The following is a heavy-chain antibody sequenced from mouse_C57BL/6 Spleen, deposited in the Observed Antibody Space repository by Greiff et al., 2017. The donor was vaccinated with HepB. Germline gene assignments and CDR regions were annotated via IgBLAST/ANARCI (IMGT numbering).Heavy chain of an antibody. V-gene: IGHV5-9*01. J-gene: IGHJ1*03. CDR2: ISGGGGNT. CDR3: ARHHYGSRGYFDV. Sequence: EVHLVESGGGLVKPGGSLKLSCAASGFTFSSYTMSWVRQTPEKRLEWVATISGGGGNTYYPDSVKGRFTISRDNAKNTLYLQMSSLRSEDTALYYCARHHYGSRGYFDVWGTGTTVTVSS. CDR1: GFTFSSYT. D-gene: IGHD1-1*01.